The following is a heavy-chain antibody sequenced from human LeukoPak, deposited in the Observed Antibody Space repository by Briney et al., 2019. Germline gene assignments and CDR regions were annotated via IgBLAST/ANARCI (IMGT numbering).Heavy chain of an antibody. CDR2: IIPILGIA. V-gene: IGHV1-69*04. CDR3: ARDDGSPDY. Sequence: GSSAKVSCKASGGTFSSYAISWVRQAPGQGLEWMGRIIPILGIANYAQKFQGRVTITADKSTSTAYMELSSLRSEDTAVYYCARDDGSPDYWGQGTLVTVSS. J-gene: IGHJ4*02. CDR1: GGTFSSYA. D-gene: IGHD1-26*01.